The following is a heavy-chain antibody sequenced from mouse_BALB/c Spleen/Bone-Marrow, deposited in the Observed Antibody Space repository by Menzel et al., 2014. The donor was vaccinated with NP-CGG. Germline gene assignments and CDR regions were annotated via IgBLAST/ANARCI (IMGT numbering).Heavy chain of an antibody. D-gene: IGHD2-10*01. Sequence: VHLVESGAELVKPGASVKLSCKASGYTFTSYYLYWVKQRPGQGLEWIGEINPSNGGTNFNERFKSKASLTVDKSSSTAYMQLNSLTSEDSAVYYCTRRSLLPDYYSMDYWGQGTSVTVSS. J-gene: IGHJ4*01. CDR3: TRRSLLPDYYSMDY. CDR1: GYTFTSYY. CDR2: INPSNGGT. V-gene: IGHV1S81*02.